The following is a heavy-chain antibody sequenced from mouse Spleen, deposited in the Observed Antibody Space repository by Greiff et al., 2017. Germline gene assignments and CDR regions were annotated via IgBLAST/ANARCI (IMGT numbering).Heavy chain of an antibody. CDR2: IDPENGDT. D-gene: IGHD1-2*01. Sequence: VQLQQSGAELVRPGASVKLSCTASGFNIKDDYMHWVKQRPEQGLEWIGWIDPENGDTEYASKFQGKATITADTSSNTAYLQLSSLTSEDTAVYYCTGITTAGFAYWGQGTLVTVSA. CDR1: GFNIKDDY. J-gene: IGHJ3*01. V-gene: IGHV14-4*01. CDR3: TGITTAGFAY.